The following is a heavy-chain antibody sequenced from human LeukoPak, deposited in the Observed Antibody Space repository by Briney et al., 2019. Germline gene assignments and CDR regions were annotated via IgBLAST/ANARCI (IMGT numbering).Heavy chain of an antibody. Sequence: SETLSLTCTVSGGSISSNSHYWVWIRQPPGTGLEWIANIFHNGYTAYNPSLKRRVTISIDTSQNQLSLRLSSVTAADTGVYYCARVGWGNVAAYPHWIDPWGQGTVVTVSS. V-gene: IGHV4-39*07. CDR2: IFHNGYT. J-gene: IGHJ5*02. CDR3: ARVGWGNVAAYPHWIDP. CDR1: GGSISSNSHY. D-gene: IGHD3-16*01.